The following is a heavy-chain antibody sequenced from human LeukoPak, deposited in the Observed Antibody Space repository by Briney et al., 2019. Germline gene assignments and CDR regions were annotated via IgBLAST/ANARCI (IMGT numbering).Heavy chain of an antibody. D-gene: IGHD3-22*01. CDR3: AAEYYDTSGYSLRGFES. CDR1: GDSVSSNTAA. CDR2: TYHRSKWYN. Sequence: SQTLSLTCAISGDSVSSNTAAWNWIRQSPSRGLEWLGRTYHRSKWYNEYAVSVRGRITISSDTAKNHFPLRLNSVTPGDTAVYYCAAEYYDTSGYSLRGFESWGQGTLVIVS. V-gene: IGHV6-1*01. J-gene: IGHJ4*02.